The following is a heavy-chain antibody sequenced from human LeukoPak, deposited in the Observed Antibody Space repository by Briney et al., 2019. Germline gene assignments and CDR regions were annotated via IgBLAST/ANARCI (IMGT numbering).Heavy chain of an antibody. Sequence: SVKVSCKASGGTFSSYAISWVRQAPGQGLEWMGGIIPIFGTANYTQKFQGRVTITADESTSTAYMELSSLRSEDTAVYYCARARSNGWYGGHYYFDYWGQGTLVTVPS. D-gene: IGHD6-19*01. CDR1: GGTFSSYA. J-gene: IGHJ4*02. V-gene: IGHV1-69*01. CDR3: ARARSNGWYGGHYYFDY. CDR2: IIPIFGTA.